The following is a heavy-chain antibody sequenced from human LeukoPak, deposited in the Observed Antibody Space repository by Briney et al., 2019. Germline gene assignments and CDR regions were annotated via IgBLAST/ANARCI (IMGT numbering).Heavy chain of an antibody. Sequence: GGSPRLSCSASGFTFSSYAMHWVRQAPGKGLEYVSAISSNGGSTYYADSVKGRFTISRDNSKNTLYLQMSSLRAEDTAVYYCVKGYCSSTSCLIDYWGQGTLVTVSS. CDR1: GFTFSSYA. J-gene: IGHJ4*02. CDR2: ISSNGGST. V-gene: IGHV3-64D*06. D-gene: IGHD2-2*01. CDR3: VKGYCSSTSCLIDY.